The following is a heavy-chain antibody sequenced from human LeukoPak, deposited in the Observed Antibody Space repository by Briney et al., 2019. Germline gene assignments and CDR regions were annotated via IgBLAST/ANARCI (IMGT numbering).Heavy chain of an antibody. V-gene: IGHV3-7*01. CDR2: MNEDGSEK. CDR1: GFTFSDYY. J-gene: IGHJ4*02. Sequence: GGSLRLSCAASGFTFSDYYMSWIRQAPGKGLEWVANMNEDGSEKTYVDSVKGRFTISRDNAQDSLYLQMNSLRAEDTAVYYCARDRGYSNFDYWGQGTLLTVSS. CDR3: ARDRGYSNFDY. D-gene: IGHD4-11*01.